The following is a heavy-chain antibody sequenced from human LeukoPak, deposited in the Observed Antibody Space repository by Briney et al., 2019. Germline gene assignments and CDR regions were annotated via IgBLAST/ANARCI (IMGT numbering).Heavy chain of an antibody. CDR3: ARDFWEWGGDNYYYYGMDV. CDR2: IYHSGST. CDR1: GYSISSGYY. J-gene: IGHJ6*02. V-gene: IGHV4-38-2*02. Sequence: SETLSLTCTVSGYSISSGYYWGWIRQPPGKGLEWIGSIYHSGSTYYNPSLKSRVTISVDTSKNQFSLKLSSVTAADTAVYYCARDFWEWGGDNYYYYGMDVWGQGTTVTVSS. D-gene: IGHD3-3*01.